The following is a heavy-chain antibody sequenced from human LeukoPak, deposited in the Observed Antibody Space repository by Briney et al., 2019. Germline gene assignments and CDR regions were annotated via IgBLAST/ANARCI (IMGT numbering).Heavy chain of an antibody. CDR3: ARDFGLHFDY. V-gene: IGHV3-30-3*01. CDR2: ISYDGSNK. CDR1: GFTFSSYA. D-gene: IGHD3-3*01. J-gene: IGHJ4*02. Sequence: GGSLRLSCAASGFTFSSYAMHWVRRAPGKGLEWVAVISYDGSNKYYADSVKGRFTISRDNSKNTLYLQMNSLRAEDTAVYYCARDFGLHFDYWGQGTLVTVSS.